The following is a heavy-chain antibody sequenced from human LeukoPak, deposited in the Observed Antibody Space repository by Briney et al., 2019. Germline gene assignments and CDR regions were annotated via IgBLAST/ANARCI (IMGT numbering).Heavy chain of an antibody. CDR2: ISGDGGST. V-gene: IGHV3-43*02. CDR3: AKDYYDILTGLDY. D-gene: IGHD3-9*01. J-gene: IGHJ4*02. Sequence: GGSLRLSCAASGFTFSSYWMHWVRQVPGKGLEWVSLISGDGGSTYYADSVKGRLTISRDNSKNSLYLQMNSLRTEDTALYYCAKDYYDILTGLDYWGQGTLVTVSS. CDR1: GFTFSSYW.